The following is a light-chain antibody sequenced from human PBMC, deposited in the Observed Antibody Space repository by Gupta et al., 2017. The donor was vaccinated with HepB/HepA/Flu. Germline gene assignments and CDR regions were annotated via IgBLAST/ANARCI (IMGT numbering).Light chain of an antibody. CDR1: SDLYLATHR. CDR2: YKSDSDK. V-gene: IGLV5-45*02. J-gene: IGLJ3*02. Sequence: QAILTQPSSLSAAPGASASLTCTLRSDLYLATHRLDWYPQPPASPPQFPLGYKSDSDKQQGSGVPGRFSGSKDASTNAGILLVSGLESEDEADYYYMIWHISSWVFGGGTKLTVL. CDR3: MIWHISSWV.